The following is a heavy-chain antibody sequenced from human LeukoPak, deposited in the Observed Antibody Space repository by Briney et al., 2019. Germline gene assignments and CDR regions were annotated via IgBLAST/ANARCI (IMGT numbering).Heavy chain of an antibody. CDR1: GYTFTDYS. Sequence: ASVKVSCKASGYTFTDYSIHWVRQAPGQGLEWMGWINPNNGGTNHAQKFRGSVTMTRDTSISTVYMELSRLRSDDTAVYYCALIGAIDSWGQGTLVTVSS. CDR2: INPNNGGT. V-gene: IGHV1-2*02. CDR3: ALIGAIDS. J-gene: IGHJ4*02.